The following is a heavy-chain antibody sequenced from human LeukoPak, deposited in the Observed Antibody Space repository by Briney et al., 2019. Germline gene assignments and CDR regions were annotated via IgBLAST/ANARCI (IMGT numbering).Heavy chain of an antibody. CDR1: GFTVSSNY. Sequence: PGGSLRLSCAASGFTVSSNYMSWVRQAPGKGLEWVSVISADGNTKYYADSVKGRFTISRDNSKTTLYLQMNSLRAEDTAVYYCAINTGTYHEGDAFDVWGQGTMVTVSS. CDR2: ISADGNTK. J-gene: IGHJ3*01. V-gene: IGHV3-30*03. CDR3: AINTGTYHEGDAFDV. D-gene: IGHD1-26*01.